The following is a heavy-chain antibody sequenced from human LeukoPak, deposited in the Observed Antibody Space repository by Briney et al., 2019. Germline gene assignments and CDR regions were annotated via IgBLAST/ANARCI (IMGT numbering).Heavy chain of an antibody. Sequence: SETLSLTCAVYGGSFSGYYWSWIRQPPGKGLEWMGEINHSGSTNYNPALKSRVTISGGTSKNRCSRKLSSVTAADTAVYYCARGQVRWHPNTWRQGTLVTVPS. D-gene: IGHD4-17*01. CDR1: GGSFSGYY. J-gene: IGHJ5*02. CDR3: ARGQVRWHPNT. V-gene: IGHV4-34*01. CDR2: INHSGST.